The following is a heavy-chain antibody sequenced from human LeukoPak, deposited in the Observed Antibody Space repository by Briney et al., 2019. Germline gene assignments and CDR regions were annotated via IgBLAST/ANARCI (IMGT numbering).Heavy chain of an antibody. J-gene: IGHJ4*02. CDR1: GFTFSSSA. V-gene: IGHV3-23*01. CDR3: AKVVLSGNGDYFDF. CDR2: ISGSGETI. Sequence: GGSLRLSCAASGFTFSSSAMAWVRLAPGKGLEWVSSISGSGETIHYADSVKGRFPISRDNSKSTLSLQMNSLRAEDTAIYYCAKVVLSGNGDYFDFWGQGTLVTVAS. D-gene: IGHD2-8*01.